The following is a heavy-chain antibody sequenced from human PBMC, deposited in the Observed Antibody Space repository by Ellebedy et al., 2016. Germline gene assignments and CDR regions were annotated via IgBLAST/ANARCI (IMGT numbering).Heavy chain of an antibody. V-gene: IGHV3-23*01. CDR1: GFTFSSYA. CDR3: AKGRGIVVVTAIPPFDY. CDR2: ISGSGGST. J-gene: IGHJ4*02. D-gene: IGHD2-21*02. Sequence: GGSLRLXXAASGFTFSSYAMSWVRQAPGKGLEWVSAISGSGGSTYYADSVKGRFTISRDNSKNTLYLQMNSLRAEDTAVYYCAKGRGIVVVTAIPPFDYWGQGTLVTVSS.